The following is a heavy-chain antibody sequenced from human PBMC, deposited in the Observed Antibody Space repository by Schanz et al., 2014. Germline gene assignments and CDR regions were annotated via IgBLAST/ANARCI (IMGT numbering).Heavy chain of an antibody. D-gene: IGHD3-10*01. V-gene: IGHV3-74*02. CDR1: GFSVGNKY. J-gene: IGHJ3*02. CDR2: IKSDGSST. CDR3: AKGRFGELSAFDI. Sequence: EVQLLESGGGLVQPGGSLRLSCAASGFSVGNKYMNWVRQAPGKGLEWVSRIKSDGSSTSYADSVKGRFTISRDNSKNTLYLQMNSLRAEDTAVYYCAKGRFGELSAFDIWGQGTMVTGSS.